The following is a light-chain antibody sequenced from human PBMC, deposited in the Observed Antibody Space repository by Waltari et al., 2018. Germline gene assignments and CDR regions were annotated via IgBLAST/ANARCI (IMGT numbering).Light chain of an antibody. V-gene: IGLV2-23*02. CDR3: CSYAGGRTYVV. Sequence: QSALTQAASVSGSLGQSITISCTGTTNDVGAYDIVSWYQQHPGKAPRLIIYAVTERPSGVSNRFSGSKSGNTASLTISGLQAEDEADYHCCSYAGGRTYVVFGGGTKLTVL. CDR1: TNDVGAYDI. CDR2: AVT. J-gene: IGLJ2*01.